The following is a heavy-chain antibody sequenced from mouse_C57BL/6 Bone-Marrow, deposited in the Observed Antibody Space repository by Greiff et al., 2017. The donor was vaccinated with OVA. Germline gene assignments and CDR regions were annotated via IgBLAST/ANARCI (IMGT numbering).Heavy chain of an antibody. J-gene: IGHJ3*01. D-gene: IGHD1-1*01. CDR3: AQIVGHLTTVVGRGFAY. CDR2: IWWNDDK. CDR1: GFSLSTSNMG. Sequence: QVTLKESGPGILQPSQTLSLTCSFSGFSLSTSNMGIGWIRQPSGKGLEWLAHIWWNDDKYYNPSLKSRLTISKDTSNNQVFLKITSVDTADTATYYCAQIVGHLTTVVGRGFAYWGQGTLVTVSA. V-gene: IGHV8-5*01.